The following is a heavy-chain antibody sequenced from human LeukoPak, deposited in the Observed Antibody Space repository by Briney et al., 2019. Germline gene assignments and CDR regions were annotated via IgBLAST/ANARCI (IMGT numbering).Heavy chain of an antibody. V-gene: IGHV3-23*01. J-gene: IGHJ4*02. D-gene: IGHD1-26*01. CDR2: ISGCGDYT. CDR1: GFTFSDYA. Sequence: GGSLRLSCAASGFTFSDYAMSWVRQPPGKGLEWVSTISGCGDYTYYADSVRGRFTISRDNSKNTLYLQMNSLRVEDTAVYYCATTLRSGSYYFDSWGQGTLVTVSS. CDR3: ATTLRSGSYYFDS.